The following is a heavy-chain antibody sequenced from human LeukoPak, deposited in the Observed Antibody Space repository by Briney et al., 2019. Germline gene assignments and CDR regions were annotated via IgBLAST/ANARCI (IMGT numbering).Heavy chain of an antibody. CDR1: GYSISSGYY. CDR2: IYHSGST. V-gene: IGHV4-38-2*02. Sequence: SETLSLTCTVFGYSISSGYYWGWIRQPPGKGLEWIGSIYHSGSTYYNPSLKSRVTISVDTSKNQFSLKLSSVTAADTAVYYCAREKEAESLYYYYMDVWGKGTTVTVSS. J-gene: IGHJ6*03. D-gene: IGHD1-14*01. CDR3: AREKEAESLYYYYMDV.